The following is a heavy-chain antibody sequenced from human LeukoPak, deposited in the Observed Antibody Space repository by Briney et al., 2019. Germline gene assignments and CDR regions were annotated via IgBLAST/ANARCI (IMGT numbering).Heavy chain of an antibody. Sequence: GGSLRLSCAASAFTFNTYTMTWVRQAPGKGLEWVSAITGTGYSTYYADSVKGRFTISRDNSKNTLYLQMNSLRAGDTAIYYCAKGFRYFDYWGQGTLVAVSS. CDR2: ITGTGYST. CDR1: AFTFNTYT. J-gene: IGHJ4*02. CDR3: AKGFRYFDY. V-gene: IGHV3-23*01.